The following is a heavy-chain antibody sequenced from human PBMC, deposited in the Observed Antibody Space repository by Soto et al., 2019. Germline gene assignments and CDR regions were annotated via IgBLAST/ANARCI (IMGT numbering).Heavy chain of an antibody. V-gene: IGHV4-61*01. D-gene: IGHD3-22*01. CDR2: VYYSGST. CDR3: ARDYANYFDSSGYLLDAFDI. J-gene: IGHJ3*02. CDR1: GGSVSSGSYY. Sequence: SETLSLTCTVSGGSVSSGSYYWILIRQPPGKGLEWIGYVYYSGSTNYNPSLKSRVTISVDTSKNQFSLKLSSVIAADTAVYYCARDYANYFDSSGYLLDAFDIWGQGTMVTVSS.